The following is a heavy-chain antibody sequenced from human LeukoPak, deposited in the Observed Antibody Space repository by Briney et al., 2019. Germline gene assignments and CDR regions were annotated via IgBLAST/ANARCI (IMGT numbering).Heavy chain of an antibody. Sequence: SETLSLTCTVSGGSISSYYWSWIRQPPGKGLEWIGYIYYSGSTNYNPSLKSRVTISVDTSKNQFSLKLSSVTAADTAVYYCARLYSSSWYASNFDYWGQGTLVTVSS. D-gene: IGHD6-13*01. CDR1: GGSISSYY. J-gene: IGHJ4*02. V-gene: IGHV4-59*08. CDR3: ARLYSSSWYASNFDY. CDR2: IYYSGST.